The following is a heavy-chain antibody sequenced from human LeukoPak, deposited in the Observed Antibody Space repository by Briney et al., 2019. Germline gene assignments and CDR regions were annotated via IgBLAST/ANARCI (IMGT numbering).Heavy chain of an antibody. Sequence: PSETLSLTCAVYGGSFSGYYWSWIRQPPGKGLEWIGEINHSGSTNYDPSLKSRVTISVDTSKNQFSLKLSSVTAADTAVYYCARSAEYDAFDIWGQGTMVTVSS. D-gene: IGHD3-10*01. CDR2: INHSGST. CDR1: GGSFSGYY. CDR3: ARSAEYDAFDI. J-gene: IGHJ3*02. V-gene: IGHV4-34*01.